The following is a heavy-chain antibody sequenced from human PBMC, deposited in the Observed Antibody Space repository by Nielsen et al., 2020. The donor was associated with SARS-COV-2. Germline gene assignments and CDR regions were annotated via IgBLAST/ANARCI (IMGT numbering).Heavy chain of an antibody. CDR3: AKDRTPSSGYYYYYYMDV. Sequence: WIRQPPGKGLEWVSAISGSGGSTYYADSVKGRFTISRDNSKNTLYLQMNSLRAEDTAVYYCAKDRTPSSGYYYYYYMDVWGKGTTGTVSS. J-gene: IGHJ6*03. CDR2: ISGSGGST. V-gene: IGHV3-23*01.